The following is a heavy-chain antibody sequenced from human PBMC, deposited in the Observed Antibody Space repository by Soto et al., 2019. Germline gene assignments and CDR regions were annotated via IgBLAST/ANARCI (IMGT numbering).Heavy chain of an antibody. Sequence: GGSLRLSCAASGLTFSNYAMNWVRQAPGKGLEWVSTISGSADDTNYADSVKARFTISRDNSKSTLSLQMDSLRAEDTAVYYCAKSGDFGRYFYYMDVWGKGTTVTVSS. CDR3: AKSGDFGRYFYYMDV. J-gene: IGHJ6*03. V-gene: IGHV3-23*01. D-gene: IGHD4-17*01. CDR2: ISGSADDT. CDR1: GLTFSNYA.